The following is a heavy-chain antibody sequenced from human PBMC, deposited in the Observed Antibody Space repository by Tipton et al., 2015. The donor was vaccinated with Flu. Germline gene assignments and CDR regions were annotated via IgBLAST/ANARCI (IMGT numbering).Heavy chain of an antibody. Sequence: GASLSSGYSYWSWVRQPAGKGLEWIGRIFTTGSTNYNPSLKSRVTVSVDTSKNQFSLTLSSVTAADTAVYYCARAPTTAVAYIWGQGTLVTVSS. J-gene: IGHJ4*02. D-gene: IGHD6-19*01. V-gene: IGHV4-61*02. CDR2: IFTTGST. CDR3: ARAPTTAVAYI. CDR1: GASLSSGYSY.